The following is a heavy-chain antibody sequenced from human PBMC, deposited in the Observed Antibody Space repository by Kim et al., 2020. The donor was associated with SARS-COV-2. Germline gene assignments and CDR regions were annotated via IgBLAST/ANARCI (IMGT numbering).Heavy chain of an antibody. Sequence: ASVKVSCKASGYTFTGYYMHWVRQAPGQGLEWMGRINPNSGGTNYAQKFQGRVTRTRDTSTSTAYMELSRLRSDDTAVCYCARDRPRGGISSYSSGWPGHWFDPWGQGTLVTVSS. J-gene: IGHJ5*02. CDR2: INPNSGGT. V-gene: IGHV1-2*06. CDR3: ARDRPRGGISSYSSGWPGHWFDP. D-gene: IGHD6-19*01. CDR1: GYTFTGYY.